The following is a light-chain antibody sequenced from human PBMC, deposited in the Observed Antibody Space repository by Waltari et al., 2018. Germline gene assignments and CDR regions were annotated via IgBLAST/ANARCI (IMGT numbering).Light chain of an antibody. J-gene: IGLJ2*01. CDR2: QEH. V-gene: IGLV3-1*01. Sequence: SYELAQPPSLSVSPGQTATITCSGDNLGTKYVSWYQQKPGQSPILVIFQEHTRPSGIRGRFVGSNSGNTATLTISETHTMDEADYYCQAWDSRTAEFVGGTRVTVL. CDR3: QAWDSRTAE. CDR1: NLGTKY.